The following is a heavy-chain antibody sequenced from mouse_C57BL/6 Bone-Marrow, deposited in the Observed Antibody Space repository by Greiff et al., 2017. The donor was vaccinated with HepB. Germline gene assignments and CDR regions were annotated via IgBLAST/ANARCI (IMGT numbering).Heavy chain of an antibody. Sequence: EVQLQQSGGGLVQPGGSLKLSCAASGFTFSDYYMYWVRQTPEKRLEWVAYISNGGGSTYYPDTVKGRFTISRDNAKNTLYLQMSRLKSEDTAMYYCARHPPLYYGSSYGYFDVWGTGTTVTVSS. CDR3: ARHPPLYYGSSYGYFDV. CDR1: GFTFSDYY. CDR2: ISNGGGST. J-gene: IGHJ1*03. D-gene: IGHD1-1*01. V-gene: IGHV5-12*01.